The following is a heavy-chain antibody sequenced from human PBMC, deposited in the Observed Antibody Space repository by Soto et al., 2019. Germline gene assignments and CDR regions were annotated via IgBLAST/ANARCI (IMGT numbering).Heavy chain of an antibody. V-gene: IGHV1-69*13. J-gene: IGHJ4*02. D-gene: IGHD3-22*01. Sequence: GASVKVSCKTSGGTFSSYAISWVRQAPGQGLEWMGGIIPIFGTANYAQKFQGRVTITADESTSTAYMELSSLRSEDTAVYYCARDADDSSGYWVRWGQGTLVTVSS. CDR1: GGTFSSYA. CDR2: IIPIFGTA. CDR3: ARDADDSSGYWVR.